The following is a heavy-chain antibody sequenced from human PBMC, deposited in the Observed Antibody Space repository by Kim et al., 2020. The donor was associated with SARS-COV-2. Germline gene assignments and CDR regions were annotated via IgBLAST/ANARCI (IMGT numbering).Heavy chain of an antibody. D-gene: IGHD3-10*01. CDR3: AKDSGTISTS. J-gene: IGHJ4*02. CDR2: ST. Sequence: STSYADSVKGRFTISRDNSKNTLYLQMNSLRAEDTAVYYCAKDSGTISTSWGQGTLVTVSS. V-gene: IGHV3-23*01.